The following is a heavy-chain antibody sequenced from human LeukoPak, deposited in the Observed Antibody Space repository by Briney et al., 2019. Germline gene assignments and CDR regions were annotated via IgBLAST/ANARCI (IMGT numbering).Heavy chain of an antibody. CDR3: ARVVDDYYDSSGYLFDY. CDR2: IYHSGST. V-gene: IGHV4-30-2*01. Sequence: SETLSLTCAVSGGSISSGGYSWSWIRQPPGQGLEWIGYIYHSGSTYYNPSLKSRVTISVDRSKNQFSLKLSSVTAADTAVYYCARVVDDYYDSSGYLFDYWGQGTLVTVYS. CDR1: GGSISSGGYS. J-gene: IGHJ4*02. D-gene: IGHD3-22*01.